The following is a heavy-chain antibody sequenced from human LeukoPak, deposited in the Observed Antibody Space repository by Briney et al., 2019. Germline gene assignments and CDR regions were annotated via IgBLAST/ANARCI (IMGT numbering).Heavy chain of an antibody. Sequence: GGSLRLSCAASGFTFSNYVMGWVRQAPGKGLEWVGRIKSKGGGGTTDYAAPVKGRFTISRDDSKNTLYLQMNSLKTEDTAVYYCTTDLPTLGSGEMDYWGQGTLVTVSS. CDR3: TTDLPTLGSGEMDY. J-gene: IGHJ4*02. CDR1: GFTFSNYV. D-gene: IGHD3-10*01. CDR2: IKSKGGGGTT. V-gene: IGHV3-15*01.